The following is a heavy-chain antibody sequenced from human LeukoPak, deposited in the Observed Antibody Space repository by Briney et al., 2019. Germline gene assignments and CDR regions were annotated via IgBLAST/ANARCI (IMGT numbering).Heavy chain of an antibody. CDR3: ARGGYYDSSGYYQWNWFDP. CDR2: INHSGST. V-gene: IGHV4-34*01. CDR1: GGSFSGYY. Sequence: SETLSLTCAVYGGSFSGYYWSWICQPPGKGLEWIGEINHSGSTNYNPSLKGRVTISVDTSKNQFSLKLSSVTAADTAVYYCARGGYYDSSGYYQWNWFDPWGQGTLVTVSS. J-gene: IGHJ5*02. D-gene: IGHD3-22*01.